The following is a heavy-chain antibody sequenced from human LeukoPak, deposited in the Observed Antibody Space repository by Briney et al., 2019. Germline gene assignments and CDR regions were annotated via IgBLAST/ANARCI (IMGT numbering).Heavy chain of an antibody. CDR2: IIPIFGTT. J-gene: IGHJ3*01. Sequence: SVKVSCEASGGILSSYAISWVRQAPGQGLGWMGRIIPIFGTTNYAQNFQGRVTITADESTSAVYMELSSLRSEDTAVYYCARDSSYCSSTTCYLYYDAFDVWGQGTMVTVSS. D-gene: IGHD2-2*01. CDR1: GGILSSYA. V-gene: IGHV1-69*13. CDR3: ARDSSYCSSTTCYLYYDAFDV.